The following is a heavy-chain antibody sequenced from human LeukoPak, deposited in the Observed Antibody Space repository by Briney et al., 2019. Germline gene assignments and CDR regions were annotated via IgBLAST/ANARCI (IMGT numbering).Heavy chain of an antibody. D-gene: IGHD6-13*01. Sequence: PGRSLRLSCAASGFTFSNYGMHWDRQAPGKGLEWVAVIWYDGTNKYYVDSVKGRFAIFRDNSKNTLYLQMNSLRPEDTALYYCVGMDSRTWSRPAAFDIWGRGTMVTVSS. CDR3: VGMDSRTWSRPAAFDI. CDR1: GFTFSNYG. J-gene: IGHJ3*02. CDR2: IWYDGTNK. V-gene: IGHV3-33*08.